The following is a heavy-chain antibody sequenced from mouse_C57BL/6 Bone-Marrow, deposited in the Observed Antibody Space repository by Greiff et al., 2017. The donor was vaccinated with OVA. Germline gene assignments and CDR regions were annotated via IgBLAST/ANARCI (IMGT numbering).Heavy chain of an antibody. CDR3: ARFITTVGYYFDY. V-gene: IGHV3-6*01. D-gene: IGHD1-1*01. CDR2: ISYDGSN. Sequence: DVQLQESGPGLVKPSQSLSLTCSVTGYSITSGYYWNWIRQFPGNKLEWMGYISYDGSNNYNPSLKNRISITRDTSKNQFFLKLNSVTTEDTATYYCARFITTVGYYFDYWGQGTTLTVSS. CDR1: GYSITSGYY. J-gene: IGHJ2*01.